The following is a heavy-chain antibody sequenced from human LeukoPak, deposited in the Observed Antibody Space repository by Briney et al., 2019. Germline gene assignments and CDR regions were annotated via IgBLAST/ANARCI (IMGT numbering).Heavy chain of an antibody. D-gene: IGHD3-10*01. CDR1: GCSISSYY. CDR2: VYYSGST. CDR3: ARSYGPSGGMDV. J-gene: IGHJ6*02. Sequence: SETLSLTCTVSGCSISSYYWSWIRQPPGKGLEWIGYVYYSGSTNYNPSLKSRVTISVDTSKNQFSLKLSSVTAADTAVYYCARSYGPSGGMDVWGQGTTVTVSS. V-gene: IGHV4-59*01.